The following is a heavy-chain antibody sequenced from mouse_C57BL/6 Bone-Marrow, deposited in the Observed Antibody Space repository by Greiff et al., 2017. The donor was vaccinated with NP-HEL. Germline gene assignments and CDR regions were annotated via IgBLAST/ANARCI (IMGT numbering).Heavy chain of an antibody. V-gene: IGHV1-81*01. CDR3: ARGDGNNWDFDV. Sequence: QVQLQQSGAELARPGASVKLSCKASGYTFTSYGISWVKQRTGQGLEWIGEIYPRSGNTYYNEKFKGKATLTADKSSSTAYMELRSLTSEDSAVYFCARGDGNNWDFDVWGTGTTLTVSS. D-gene: IGHD2-1*01. CDR2: IYPRSGNT. J-gene: IGHJ1*03. CDR1: GYTFTSYG.